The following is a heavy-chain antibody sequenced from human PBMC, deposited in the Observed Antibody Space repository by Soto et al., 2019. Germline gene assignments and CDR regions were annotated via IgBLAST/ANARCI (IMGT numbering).Heavy chain of an antibody. CDR2: ISAYNGNT. CDR1: GYTFTSYG. J-gene: IGHJ6*02. Sequence: EASVKVSCKASGYTFTSYGISWVRQAPGQGLEWMGWISAYNGNTNYAQKLQGRVTMTTDTSTSTAYMELRGLRSDDTAVYYCARDSSGRTYYYYGMDVWGQGTTVTVSS. D-gene: IGHD3-22*01. V-gene: IGHV1-18*01. CDR3: ARDSSGRTYYYYGMDV.